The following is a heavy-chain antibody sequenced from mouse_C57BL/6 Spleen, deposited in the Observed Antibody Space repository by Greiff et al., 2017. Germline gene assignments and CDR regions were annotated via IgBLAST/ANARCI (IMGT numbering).Heavy chain of an antibody. CDR1: GYSITSGYY. CDR3: ARAYEYDDY. J-gene: IGHJ2*01. CDR2: ISYDGSN. Sequence: EESGPGLVKPSQSLSLTCSVTGYSITSGYYWNWIRQFPGNKLEWMGYISYDGSNNYNPSLKNRISITRDTSKNQFFLKLNSVTTEDTATYYCARAYEYDDYWGQGTTLTVSS. D-gene: IGHD2-4*01. V-gene: IGHV3-6*01.